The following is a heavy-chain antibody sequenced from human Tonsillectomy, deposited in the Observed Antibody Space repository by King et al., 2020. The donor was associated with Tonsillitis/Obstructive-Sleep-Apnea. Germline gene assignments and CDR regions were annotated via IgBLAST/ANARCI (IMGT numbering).Heavy chain of an antibody. D-gene: IGHD3-10*01. J-gene: IGHJ5*02. CDR2: IKSDGSGS. CDR1: GFTFSNHW. V-gene: IGHV3-74*01. CDR3: ARDEVYGSGSCGT. Sequence: VQLVESGGDLVQPGGSLRLSCTASGFTFSNHWMHWVRQVPGKGLEWVSRIKSDGSGSGYADSVKGRFTISRDNAKNTLYPQMNSLRDEDTAVYYCARDEVYGSGSCGTWGQGTLVTVSS.